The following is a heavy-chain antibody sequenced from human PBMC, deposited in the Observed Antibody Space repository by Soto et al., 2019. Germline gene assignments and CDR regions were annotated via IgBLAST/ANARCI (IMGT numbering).Heavy chain of an antibody. Sequence: QVQLVESGGGVVQPGRSLRLSCAASGFIFSSYGMHWVRQAPGKGLEWVAVIWYDGSNKYYADSVKGRFTISRDNSKNTLYLQMNSLRAEDTAVYYCARDLGLGTATAGRFFDYWGQGTLVTVSS. D-gene: IGHD5-18*01. V-gene: IGHV3-33*01. CDR1: GFIFSSYG. CDR2: IWYDGSNK. CDR3: ARDLGLGTATAGRFFDY. J-gene: IGHJ4*02.